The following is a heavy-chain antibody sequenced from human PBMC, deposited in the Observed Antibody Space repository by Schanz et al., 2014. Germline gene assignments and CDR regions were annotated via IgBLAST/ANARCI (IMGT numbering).Heavy chain of an antibody. Sequence: QVQLVQSGAEVKKPGSSVKVSCTASGYTFTSDSMHWVRQAPGQGLEWMGMINPSGGSTTYAQKFQGRVTMTRDTSTSTVYMELSSLRSEDTAVYYCARDQSPYTNSSDVRYFDYWGQGSLVTVSS. CDR3: ARDQSPYTNSSDVRYFDY. V-gene: IGHV1-46*01. J-gene: IGHJ4*02. D-gene: IGHD6-6*01. CDR1: GYTFTSDS. CDR2: INPSGGST.